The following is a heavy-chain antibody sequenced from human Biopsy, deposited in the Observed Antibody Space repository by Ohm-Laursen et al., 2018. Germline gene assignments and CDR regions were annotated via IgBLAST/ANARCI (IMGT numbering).Heavy chain of an antibody. CDR1: GGSISSGGSY. V-gene: IGHV4-31*01. CDR2: FFNSANT. J-gene: IGHJ5*02. D-gene: IGHD3-22*01. Sequence: SQTLSLTCTVSGGSISSGGSYWSWIPQRPGKGLEWIGYFFNSANTYYNPSLKNLITISGDTSKNQFSLKLNSVTAADTAVYYCARGDYFDSNGYFWFDPWSQGSLVTVSS. CDR3: ARGDYFDSNGYFWFDP.